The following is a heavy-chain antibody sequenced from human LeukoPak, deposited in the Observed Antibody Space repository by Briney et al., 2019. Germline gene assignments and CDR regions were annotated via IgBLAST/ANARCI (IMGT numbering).Heavy chain of an antibody. CDR3: VASMIVARYYFDY. CDR2: IYHSGST. CDR1: GGSISSGGYS. V-gene: IGHV4-30-2*01. Sequence: SETLSLTCAVSGGSISSGGYSWSWIRQPPGQGLEWIGYIYHSGSTYYNPSLKSRVTISVDRSKNQFSLKLSSVTAADTAVYYCVASMIVARYYFDYWGQGTLVTVSS. J-gene: IGHJ4*02. D-gene: IGHD3-22*01.